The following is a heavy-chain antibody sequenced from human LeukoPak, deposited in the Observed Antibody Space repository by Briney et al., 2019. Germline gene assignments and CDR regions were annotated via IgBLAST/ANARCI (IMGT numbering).Heavy chain of an antibody. CDR3: ARGTVYCSSTSCVSPFDC. J-gene: IGHJ4*02. CDR2: IYSGGST. D-gene: IGHD2-2*01. V-gene: IGHV3-53*01. Sequence: PGGSLRLSCAASGFTVSNNYMTWVRQAPGKGLEWVSVIYSGGSTCYAASSKARVTISRDNSKNTLYLQMDRLRAEDTAVYYCARGTVYCSSTSCVSPFDCWGQGTLVTVSS. CDR1: GFTVSNNY.